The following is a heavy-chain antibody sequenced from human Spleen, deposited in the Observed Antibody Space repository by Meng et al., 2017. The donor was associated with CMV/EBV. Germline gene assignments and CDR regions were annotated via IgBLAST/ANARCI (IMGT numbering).Heavy chain of an antibody. D-gene: IGHD6-13*01. V-gene: IGHV3-30-3*01. Sequence: GGSLRLSCAASEFSFSDYAMHWVRQAPGKGLEWVAIILHDGSFKNYAASVTGRSTISRDNSKNTLYLQMNSLRVEDTAVYYCAKAFSSSWYREYYDYWGQGTLVTVSS. CDR1: EFSFSDYA. CDR2: ILHDGSFK. CDR3: AKAFSSSWYREYYDY. J-gene: IGHJ4*02.